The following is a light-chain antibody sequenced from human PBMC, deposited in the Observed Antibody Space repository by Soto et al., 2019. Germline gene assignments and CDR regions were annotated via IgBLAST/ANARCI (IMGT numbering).Light chain of an antibody. CDR1: SSDVGGYNY. CDR3: SSCATGSTLHV. V-gene: IGLV2-14*03. CDR2: DVS. J-gene: IGLJ1*01. Sequence: QSALTQPASVSGSPGQSITISCTGASSDVGGYNYVSWYQQHPGKAPKLIIYDVSNRPSGVSDRFSGSKSGNTASLTISGLQTEDEADYFCSSCATGSTLHVFGTGTKVTVL.